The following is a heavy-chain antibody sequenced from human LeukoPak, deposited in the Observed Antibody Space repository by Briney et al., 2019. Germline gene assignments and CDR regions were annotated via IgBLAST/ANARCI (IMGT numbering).Heavy chain of an antibody. Sequence: GGSLRLSCAASGFTFSSYEMNWVCQAPGKGLEWVSYISSSGSTIYYADSVKGRFTISRDNAKNSLYLQMNSLRAEDTAVYYCAELGITMIGGVWSKGTTVIISS. V-gene: IGHV3-48*03. CDR3: AELGITMIGGV. J-gene: IGHJ6*04. CDR2: ISSSGSTI. D-gene: IGHD3-10*02. CDR1: GFTFSSYE.